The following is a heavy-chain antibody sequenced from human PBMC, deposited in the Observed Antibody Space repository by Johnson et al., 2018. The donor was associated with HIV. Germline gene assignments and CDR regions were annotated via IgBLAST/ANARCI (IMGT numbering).Heavy chain of an antibody. Sequence: VQLVESGGGLVQPGRSLRLSCKSSGFTFGDYAMSWVRQAPGKGLEWVSGINWNGDNTGYADSLKGRFTISRDNAKNSLYLQMNSLEAEDTAWYYCASGGWLEGAFDIWGQGTMVTVSS. CDR3: ASGGWLEGAFDI. CDR1: GFTFGDYA. V-gene: IGHV3-20*04. J-gene: IGHJ3*02. D-gene: IGHD6-19*01. CDR2: INWNGDNT.